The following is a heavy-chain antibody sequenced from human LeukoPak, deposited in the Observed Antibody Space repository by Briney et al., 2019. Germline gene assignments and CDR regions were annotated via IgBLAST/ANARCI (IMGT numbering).Heavy chain of an antibody. D-gene: IGHD4-17*01. V-gene: IGHV4-4*07. J-gene: IGHJ4*02. CDR1: GASISTYY. CDR2: IYISGST. Sequence: SETLSLTCTVSGASISTYYWNWIRQPAGKGLEWIGRIYISGSTDYNPSLKSRVTISVDTSKNQFSLKLSSVNAADTAVYYCASSGDYPFDYWGQGTLVTVSS. CDR3: ASSGDYPFDY.